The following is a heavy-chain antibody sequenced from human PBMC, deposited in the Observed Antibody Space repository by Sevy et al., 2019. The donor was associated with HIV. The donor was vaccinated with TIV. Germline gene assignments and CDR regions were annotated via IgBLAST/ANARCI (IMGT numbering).Heavy chain of an antibody. CDR2: IYNNIGST. V-gene: IGHV4-59*08. D-gene: IGHD6-13*01. CDR3: ARGVVVIGTAAPPVLDF. J-gene: IGHJ4*02. CDR1: DDSINSYY. Sequence: SETLSLTCSVSDDSINSYYWSWIRQPPGKGLQWIGYIYNNIGSTSYNPSLTSRVTISVDTSKNQFSLKLTSVTAADTAVYYCARGVVVIGTAAPPVLDFWGQGSLVTVSS.